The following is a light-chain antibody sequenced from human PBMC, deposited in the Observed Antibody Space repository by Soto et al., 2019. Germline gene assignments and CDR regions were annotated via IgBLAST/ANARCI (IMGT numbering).Light chain of an antibody. CDR2: DAS. J-gene: IGKJ1*01. CDR3: QQYSGYSGT. Sequence: DIQMTQSPSALSSSVGDRVIITCRASQRISGWLAWYQQKPGKAPKLLISDASTLESGVPSRFSGSGSGTEFTLSISSLQPDDLATYYCQQYSGYSGTFGQGTKVDI. V-gene: IGKV1-5*01. CDR1: QRISGW.